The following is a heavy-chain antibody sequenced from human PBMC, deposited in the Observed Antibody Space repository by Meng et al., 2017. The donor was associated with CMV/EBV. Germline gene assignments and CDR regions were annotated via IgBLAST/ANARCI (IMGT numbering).Heavy chain of an antibody. CDR2: INPNSGGT. D-gene: IGHD4-11*01. V-gene: IGHV1-2*02. J-gene: IGHJ5*02. CDR1: GYTFTGYY. Sequence: QVQLVQSAAEVKNPGASVQASCKASGYTFTGYYMHWVRQAPGQGLEWMGWINPNSGGTNYAQKFQGRVTMTRDTSISTAYMELSRLRSDDTAVYYCARGPLGEYSNYDAPWGQGTLVTVSS. CDR3: ARGPLGEYSNYDAP.